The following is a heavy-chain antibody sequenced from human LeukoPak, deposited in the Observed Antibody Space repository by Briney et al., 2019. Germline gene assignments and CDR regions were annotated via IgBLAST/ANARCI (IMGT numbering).Heavy chain of an antibody. D-gene: IGHD6-13*01. V-gene: IGHV4-4*07. J-gene: IGHJ4*02. CDR2: IFTSGTT. CDR1: GGSISTFY. Sequence: PSETLSLTCTVSGGSISTFYWTWIRQPAGKGLEWIGRIFTSGTTNYNPSLKSRVTMSRDNAKNSLYLQMNSLRADDTAVYYCARVLEAASFDYWGQGSPVTVSS. CDR3: ARVLEAASFDY.